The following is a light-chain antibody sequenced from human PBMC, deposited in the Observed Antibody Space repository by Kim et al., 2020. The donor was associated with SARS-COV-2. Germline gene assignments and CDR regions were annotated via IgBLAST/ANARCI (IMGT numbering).Light chain of an antibody. Sequence: QSALTQPASVSGSPGQSITISCTGTSSDVGDYNYVSWYQQHPGKAPKLMIYDVNNWPSGVSNRFSGSKSGNTSSLTISGLQAEDEADYFCSSYTKNYPLLFGGGTQLTV. CDR1: SSDVGDYNY. V-gene: IGLV2-14*03. CDR3: SSYTKNYPLL. J-gene: IGLJ2*01. CDR2: DVN.